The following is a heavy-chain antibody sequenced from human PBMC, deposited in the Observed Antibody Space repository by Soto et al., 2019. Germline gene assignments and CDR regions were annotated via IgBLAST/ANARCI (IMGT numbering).Heavy chain of an antibody. CDR3: ASTPRGEYYYYGMDV. CDR2: ISSSSSTI. Sequence: GGSLRLSCAASGFTFSSYSRNWVRQAPGKGLEWVSYISSSSSTIYYADSVKGRFTISRDNAKNSLYLQMNSLRDEDTAVYYCASTPRGEYYYYGMDVWGQGATVTVSS. D-gene: IGHD3-16*01. CDR1: GFTFSSYS. V-gene: IGHV3-48*02. J-gene: IGHJ6*02.